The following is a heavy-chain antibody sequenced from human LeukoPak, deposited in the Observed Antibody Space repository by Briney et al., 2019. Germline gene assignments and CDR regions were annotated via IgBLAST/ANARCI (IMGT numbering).Heavy chain of an antibody. CDR2: IIPIFGTA. CDR1: GGTFNSYA. CDR3: ARASPDSSSWQYYYYGMDV. Sequence: VASVSVSCKASGGTFNSYAISWGRQAPGEGLEWMGGIIPIFGTANYAQKFQGRVTITADESTSTAYMELSSLRSEDTAVYYCARASPDSSSWQYYYYGMDVWGQGTTVTVSS. D-gene: IGHD6-13*01. J-gene: IGHJ6*02. V-gene: IGHV1-69*13.